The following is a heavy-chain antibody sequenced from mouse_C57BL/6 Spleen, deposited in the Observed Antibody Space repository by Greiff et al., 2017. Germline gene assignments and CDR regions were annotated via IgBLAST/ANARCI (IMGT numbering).Heavy chain of an antibody. J-gene: IGHJ3*01. D-gene: IGHD2-12*01. CDR2: ISGGGGNT. CDR1: GFSFSSYT. Sequence: EVQGVESGGGLVKPGGSLILSCAASGFSFSSYTMSWVRQTPETRLEWVATISGGGGNTYYPDSVKGRFTSSRDNAKNTLYLQMSSLMSEDTALYYCARQIYYSDDVPFAYWGQGTLVTVSA. CDR3: ARQIYYSDDVPFAY. V-gene: IGHV5-9*01.